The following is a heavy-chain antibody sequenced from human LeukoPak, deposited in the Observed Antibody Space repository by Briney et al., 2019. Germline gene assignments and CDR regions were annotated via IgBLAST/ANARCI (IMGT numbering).Heavy chain of an antibody. J-gene: IGHJ5*02. D-gene: IGHD6-13*01. V-gene: IGHV4-59*01. CDR3: AGSPYSSSWYDRRNWFDP. CDR2: IYYSGST. CDR1: GGSISSYY. Sequence: PSQTLSLTCTVSGGSISSYYWSWIRQPPGKGLEWIGYIYYSGSTNYNPSLKSRVTISVDTSKNQFSLKLSSVTAADTAVYYCAGSPYSSSWYDRRNWFDPWGQGTLVTVSS.